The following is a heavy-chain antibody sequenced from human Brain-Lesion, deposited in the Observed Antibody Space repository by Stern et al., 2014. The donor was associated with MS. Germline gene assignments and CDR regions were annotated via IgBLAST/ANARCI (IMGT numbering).Heavy chain of an antibody. J-gene: IGHJ4*02. D-gene: IGHD3-16*01. V-gene: IGHV1-69*11. CDR2: IILLLSTT. CDR1: GVNFSSRR. Sequence: QVQLVESGPVVKKPGSSVRVSCEASGVNFSSRRISWVRQAPGHGPEWMGSIILLLSTTDYAQKFQGRLAITADESTRTAYMELSGLRLEDTAIYYCATDGEQTLGLADDWGQGTLVTVAS. CDR3: ATDGEQTLGLADD.